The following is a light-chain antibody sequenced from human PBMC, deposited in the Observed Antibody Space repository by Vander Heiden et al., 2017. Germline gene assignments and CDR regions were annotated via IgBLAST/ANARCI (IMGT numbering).Light chain of an antibody. CDR2: WAS. J-gene: IGKJ1*01. V-gene: IGKV4-1*01. CDR3: QQYYSTPWT. Sequence: DILMTQSPDPLALSLGETATINCKASQSVLYSSNNKNYLAWYQQKPGQPPKLLIYWASTLESGVPDRFSGSGSGTDFTLTISSLQAEDVAVYYCQQYYSTPWTFGQGTKVEIK. CDR1: QSVLYSSNNKNY.